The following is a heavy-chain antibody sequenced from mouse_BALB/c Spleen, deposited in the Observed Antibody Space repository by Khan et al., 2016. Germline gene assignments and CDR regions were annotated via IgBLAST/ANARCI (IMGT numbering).Heavy chain of an antibody. CDR3: ARDKEGFDY. CDR1: GFTFSDYG. CDR2: ISNMAYSI. V-gene: IGHV5-15*02. Sequence: EVELVESGGGLVQPGGSRKLSCAASGFTFSDYGMAWVRQAPGKGPEWVASISNMAYSIYYADTVTGRFTISRENANNTPYLEMSSLRSEDTAIYYCARDKEGFDYWGQGTTLTVAS. J-gene: IGHJ2*01.